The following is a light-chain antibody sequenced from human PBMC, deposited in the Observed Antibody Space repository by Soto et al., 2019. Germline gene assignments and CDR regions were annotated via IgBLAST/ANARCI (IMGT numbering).Light chain of an antibody. CDR1: QGISSY. J-gene: IGKJ4*01. CDR2: AAS. V-gene: IGKV1-27*01. CDR3: QQYNSAPLT. Sequence: DIHLTQSPSLLSASVGDRVTITCRASQGISSYLAWYQQKPGKVPKLLIYAASTLQSGVPSRFSGSGSGTDFTLTISSLQPEDVATYYCQQYNSAPLTFGGGTKVDIK.